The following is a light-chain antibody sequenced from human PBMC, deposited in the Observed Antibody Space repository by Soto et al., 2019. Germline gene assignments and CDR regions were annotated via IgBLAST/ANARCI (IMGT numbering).Light chain of an antibody. CDR2: GAS. V-gene: IGKV3-20*01. CDR1: QSVGASY. CDR3: QQYNSWPLT. Sequence: EIVLTQSPATLSLSPGERATLSCMASQSVGASYLAWYQQKPGQAPRLLINGASSRATGIPDRFSGSGSGTDFTLTISSLQSEDFAVYYCQQYNSWPLTFGGGNKVDIK. J-gene: IGKJ4*01.